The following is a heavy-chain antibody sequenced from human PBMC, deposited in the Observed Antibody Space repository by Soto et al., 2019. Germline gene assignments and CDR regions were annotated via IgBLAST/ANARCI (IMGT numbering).Heavy chain of an antibody. J-gene: IGHJ4*02. CDR3: ARRSWSGGDCYHVDY. CDR1: GFTFSSYW. D-gene: IGHD2-21*02. CDR2: INSDGSST. V-gene: IGHV3-74*01. Sequence: EVQLVESGGGLVQPGGSLRLSCAASGFTFSSYWMHWVRQAPGKGLVWVSRINSDGSSTTYADSVKGRFTISRDNAKNTPYLQMNSLRAEDTAVYYCARRSWSGGDCYHVDYWGQVTLVTVAS.